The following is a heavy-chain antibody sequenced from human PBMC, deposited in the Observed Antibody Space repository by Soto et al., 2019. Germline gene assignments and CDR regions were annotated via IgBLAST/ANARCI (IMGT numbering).Heavy chain of an antibody. V-gene: IGHV1-69*13. CDR3: ARNPPGGVNAFDI. CDR1: GGTFSSYA. J-gene: IGHJ3*02. CDR2: IIPIFGTA. D-gene: IGHD3-3*01. Sequence: ASVKVSCKASGGTFSSYAISWVRQAPGQGLEWMGGIIPIFGTANYAQKFQGRVTITADESTSTAYMELSSLRSEDTAVYYCARNPPGGVNAFDIWGQGTMVTVSS.